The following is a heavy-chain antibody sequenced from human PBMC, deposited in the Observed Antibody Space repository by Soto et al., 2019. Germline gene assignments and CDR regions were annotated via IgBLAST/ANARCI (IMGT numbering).Heavy chain of an antibody. CDR2: IYYSGST. CDR3: IARVRGVIITGNAFDY. V-gene: IGHV4-39*01. Sequence: SETLSLTCTVSGGSISSSSYYWGWIRQPPGKGLEWIGSIYYSGSTYYNPSLKSRVTISVDTSKNQFSLKLSSVTAADTAVYYCIARVRGVIITGNAFDYWGQGNLVNVSS. J-gene: IGHJ4*02. D-gene: IGHD3-10*01. CDR1: GGSISSSSYY.